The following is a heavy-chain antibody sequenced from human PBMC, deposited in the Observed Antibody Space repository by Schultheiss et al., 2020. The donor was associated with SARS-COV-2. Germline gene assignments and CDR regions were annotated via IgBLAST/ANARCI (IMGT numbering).Heavy chain of an antibody. Sequence: SETLSLTCTVSGGSISSGAYYWTWIRQHPGKGLEWIGYIYYSGSTYYNPSLKSRVTISVDTSKNQFSLRLKSVTAADTAVYYCASMVRGYYSGIDVWGQGRTVTVSS. CDR2: IYYSGST. CDR3: ASMVRGYYSGIDV. J-gene: IGHJ6*02. V-gene: IGHV4-31*03. D-gene: IGHD3-10*01. CDR1: GGSISSGAYY.